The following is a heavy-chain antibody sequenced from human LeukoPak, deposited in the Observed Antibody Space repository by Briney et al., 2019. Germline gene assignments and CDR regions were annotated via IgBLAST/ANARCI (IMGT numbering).Heavy chain of an antibody. CDR1: GFTFSNAW. CDR3: TTDLFADILTGYYFPSYY. D-gene: IGHD3-9*01. V-gene: IGHV3-15*01. J-gene: IGHJ4*02. CDR2: IKSKTDGGTT. Sequence: GGSLRLSCAASGFTFSNAWMSWVRQAPGKGLEWVGRIKSKTDGGTTDYAAPVKGRFTISRDDSKNTLYLQMNSLKTEDTAVYYCTTDLFADILTGYYFPSYYWGQGTLVTVSS.